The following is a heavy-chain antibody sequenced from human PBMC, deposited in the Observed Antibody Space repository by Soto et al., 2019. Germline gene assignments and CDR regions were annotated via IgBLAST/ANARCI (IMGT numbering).Heavy chain of an antibody. CDR3: AIARAQWLVSPFDS. CDR2: INGGDDSK. V-gene: IGHV3-23*01. J-gene: IGHJ4*02. D-gene: IGHD6-19*01. Sequence: PGGSLRLSCAVSGFTFSRSAMSWVRRAPGKGLEWVSGINGGDDSKHYAESVGGRFTITRDNSKNTLLLQMNSLRAEDTAVYYCAIARAQWLVSPFDSWGQGALVTVSS. CDR1: GFTFSRSA.